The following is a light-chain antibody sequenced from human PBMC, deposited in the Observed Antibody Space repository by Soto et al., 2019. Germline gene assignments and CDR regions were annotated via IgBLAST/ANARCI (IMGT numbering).Light chain of an antibody. CDR3: CSYAGSDTYV. CDR2: DVS. Sequence: QSALTQPRSVSGSPGQSVTISCAGTSSDIGGYNFVSWYQQHPGKAPKLMIYDVSERPSGVPDRFSGSKSANTASLTISGLQAEDEADYYCCSYAGSDTYVFGTRTKVTVL. J-gene: IGLJ1*01. CDR1: SSDIGGYNF. V-gene: IGLV2-11*01.